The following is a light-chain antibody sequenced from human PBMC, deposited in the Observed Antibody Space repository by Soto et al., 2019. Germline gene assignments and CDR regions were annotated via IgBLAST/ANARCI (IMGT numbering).Light chain of an antibody. V-gene: IGLV1-44*01. Sequence: QSVLTQPHSASGTPGQRVTISCSGTSSNIGSNIVNWYQQLPGTAPKHLIYSNNQRPSGVPDRCSGSTSGTSAALLISGLQSEDEDDYYCAAWDDSLNAHVFGGGTKLTVL. CDR3: AAWDDSLNAHV. CDR1: SSNIGSNI. J-gene: IGLJ2*01. CDR2: SNN.